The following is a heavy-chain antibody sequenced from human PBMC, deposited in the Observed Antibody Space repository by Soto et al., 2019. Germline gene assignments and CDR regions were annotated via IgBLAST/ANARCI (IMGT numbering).Heavy chain of an antibody. J-gene: IGHJ6*02. V-gene: IGHV1-2*02. Sequence: GASVKVSCKASGYTFTGHYMHGVRQAPGQGLEWMGWINPDNGDTNYAQKSQGRVTMTRDTSISTAYMELSRLRSDDTAVFYCARERMNGLDVWGQGTMVTVSS. CDR2: INPDNGDT. CDR1: GYTFTGHY. CDR3: ARERMNGLDV.